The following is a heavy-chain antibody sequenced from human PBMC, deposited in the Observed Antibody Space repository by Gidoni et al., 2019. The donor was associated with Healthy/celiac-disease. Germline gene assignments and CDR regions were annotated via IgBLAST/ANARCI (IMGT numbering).Heavy chain of an antibody. D-gene: IGHD6-13*01. J-gene: IGHJ2*01. CDR3: ARGPGIAAPDWYFDL. Sequence: QVQLVQSGAEVKKPGASVKVSCKASGYTFTGYSMHQVRQAPGQGLEWMGWINPNSGGTNYAQKFQGWVTMTRDTSISTAYMELSRLRSDDTAVYYCARGPGIAAPDWYFDLWGRGTLVTVSS. V-gene: IGHV1-2*04. CDR1: GYTFTGYS. CDR2: INPNSGGT.